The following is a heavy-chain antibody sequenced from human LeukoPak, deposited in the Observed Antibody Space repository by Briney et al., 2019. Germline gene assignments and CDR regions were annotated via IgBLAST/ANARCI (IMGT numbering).Heavy chain of an antibody. V-gene: IGHV3-11*01. Sequence: GGSLRLSCAASGFTFSDYYMSWIRQAPGKGLEWVSYISSSGSTIYYADSVKGRFTISRDNAKNSLYLQMNRLRSDDSAVYYCARAKRLPLDYWGQGALVTVSS. CDR3: ARAKRLPLDY. CDR1: GFTFSDYY. J-gene: IGHJ4*02. D-gene: IGHD1-1*01. CDR2: ISSSGSTI.